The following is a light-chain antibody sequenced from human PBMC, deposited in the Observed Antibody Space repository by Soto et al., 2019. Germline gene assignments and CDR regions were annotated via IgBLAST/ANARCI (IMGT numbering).Light chain of an antibody. V-gene: IGKV3-15*01. CDR1: QSVSSRS. CDR2: GAS. CDR3: QQYNNWPPT. Sequence: EIVLTQSPGTLSLSPGERATLSCRASQSVSSRSLAWYQQKPGQAPRLLIYGASTRATGIPARFSGSGSGTEFTLTISSLQSEDFAVYYCQQYNNWPPTFGQGTKVDIK. J-gene: IGKJ1*01.